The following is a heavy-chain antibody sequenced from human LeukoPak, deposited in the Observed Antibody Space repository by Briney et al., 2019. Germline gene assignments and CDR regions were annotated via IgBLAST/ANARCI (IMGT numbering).Heavy chain of an antibody. V-gene: IGHV4-30-4*08. Sequence: SQTLSLTCTVSGGSISSGDYYWRWIRQPPGKGLEWSAYIYYSGSTYYNPSLKSRVTISVDTSKSQFSLKLSSVTAADTAVYYCARADGAFDIWGQGTMVTVSS. CDR1: GGSISSGDYY. CDR2: IYYSGST. CDR3: ARADGAFDI. J-gene: IGHJ3*02.